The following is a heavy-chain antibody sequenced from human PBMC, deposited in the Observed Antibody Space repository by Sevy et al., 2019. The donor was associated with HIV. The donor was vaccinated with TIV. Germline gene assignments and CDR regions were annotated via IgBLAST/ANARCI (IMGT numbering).Heavy chain of an antibody. V-gene: IGHV3-53*01. CDR1: GLSVSNSY. CDR3: ARLSVYYYDSSGYYTTGHAFDI. CDR2: IYSGDST. Sequence: GGSLRLSCAASGLSVSNSYMSWVRQAPGKGLQWVSLIYSGDSTYYTDSVKGRFTISRDNSQNTLFLQMNSLRAENTAVYYCARLSVYYYDSSGYYTTGHAFDIWGQRTMVTVSS. J-gene: IGHJ3*02. D-gene: IGHD3-22*01.